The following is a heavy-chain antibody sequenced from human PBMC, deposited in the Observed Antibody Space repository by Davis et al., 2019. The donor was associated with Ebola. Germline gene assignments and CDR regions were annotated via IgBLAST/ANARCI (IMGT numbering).Heavy chain of an antibody. CDR2: ISHSGHT. Sequence: MPSETLSLTCAVSGGSISSGGYSWSWIRQPPGKGLEWIGDISHSGHTYYNPSLKSRVTISVDTSKNQFSLKLSSVTAADTAVYYCAAEIWFGDRQGAFDIWGQGTMVTVSS. V-gene: IGHV4-30-2*05. J-gene: IGHJ3*02. CDR1: GGSISSGGYS. D-gene: IGHD3-10*01. CDR3: AAEIWFGDRQGAFDI.